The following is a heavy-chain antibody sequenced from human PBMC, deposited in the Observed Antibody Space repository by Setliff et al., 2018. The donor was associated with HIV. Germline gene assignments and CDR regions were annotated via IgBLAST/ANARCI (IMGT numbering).Heavy chain of an antibody. D-gene: IGHD5-12*01. CDR3: ARDLDSGYNAQDYFAY. CDR2: INGNTGAT. Sequence: ASVKVSCKASGYTFSDYYLHWVRQAPGQGLEWMGWINGNTGATNYAQKFQGRVTITRDTSMYTAYMELTRLRFDDTAVYSCARDLDSGYNAQDYFAYWGQGTPVTVSS. V-gene: IGHV1-2*02. CDR1: GYTFSDYY. J-gene: IGHJ4*02.